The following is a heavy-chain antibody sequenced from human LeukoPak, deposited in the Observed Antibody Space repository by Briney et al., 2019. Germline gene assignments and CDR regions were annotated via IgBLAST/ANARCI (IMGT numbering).Heavy chain of an antibody. V-gene: IGHV3-21*01. CDR1: GFTFSTYS. Sequence: PGGSLRLSCAASGFTFSTYSMNWVRQAPGKGLEWVSSISGSSSYIYYADSVKGRFTISRDNAKNSLYLQMNSLGAEDTAVYYCAREAYDYVWGSYRSTGLDYWGQGTLVSVSS. D-gene: IGHD3-16*02. CDR2: ISGSSSYI. J-gene: IGHJ4*02. CDR3: AREAYDYVWGSYRSTGLDY.